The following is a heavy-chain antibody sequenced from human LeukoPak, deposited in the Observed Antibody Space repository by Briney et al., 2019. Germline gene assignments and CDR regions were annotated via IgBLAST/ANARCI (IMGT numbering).Heavy chain of an antibody. CDR2: VSIGGNYI. V-gene: IGHV3-21*01. CDR1: GFTFNNYG. J-gene: IGHJ2*01. CDR3: ARNKINTATTGWYFDL. Sequence: GGSLRLSCAASGFTFNNYGLNWVRQAPGKGLEWVSFVSIGGNYIYYADSVKGRFTVSRDDAKNSLYLQMNGLTAEDTADYYCARNKINTATTGWYFDLWGRGTLVTVSS. D-gene: IGHD4-17*01.